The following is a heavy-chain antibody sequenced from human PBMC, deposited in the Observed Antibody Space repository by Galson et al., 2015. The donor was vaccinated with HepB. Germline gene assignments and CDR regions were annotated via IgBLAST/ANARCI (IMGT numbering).Heavy chain of an antibody. CDR1: GGTLSSYA. CDR3: AREGRLVLKMNNYGMDV. Sequence: SVKVSCKASGGTLSSYAMSWVRQAPGQGLEWMGGITIFGTANYAQKFQGRVTITADESTRTAYMELSSLRSEDTAVYYCAREGRLVLKMNNYGMDVWGQGTTVTVSS. D-gene: IGHD6-6*01. V-gene: IGHV1-69*13. J-gene: IGHJ6*02. CDR2: ITIFGTA.